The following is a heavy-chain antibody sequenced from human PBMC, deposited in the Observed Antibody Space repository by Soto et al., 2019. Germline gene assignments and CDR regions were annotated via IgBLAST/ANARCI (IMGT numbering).Heavy chain of an antibody. CDR2: IIPILGIA. V-gene: IGHV1-69*02. D-gene: IGHD2-8*01. J-gene: IGHJ4*02. Sequence: VQLVQSGAEVKKPGSSVKVSCKASGGTFSSYTISWVRQAPGQGLEWMGRIIPILGIANYAQKFQGRVTITADKSTSTAYMELSSLRSEDTAVYYCARGPGIVLMVYYFDYWGQGTLVTVSS. CDR1: GGTFSSYT. CDR3: ARGPGIVLMVYYFDY.